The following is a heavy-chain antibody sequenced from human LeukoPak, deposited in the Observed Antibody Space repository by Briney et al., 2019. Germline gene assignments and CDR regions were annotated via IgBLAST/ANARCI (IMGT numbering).Heavy chain of an antibody. J-gene: IGHJ4*02. D-gene: IGHD4-23*01. CDR3: ARDQPVVTPLGY. V-gene: IGHV3-53*01. Sequence: GGSLRLSCAASGFTFSNNFMSWVRQAPGKGLELVSLIYSGGTTKYADSVRGRFTISRDNSKNTLYLQRNSLRAEDTAVYYCARDQPVVTPLGYWGQGTLVTVSS. CDR2: IYSGGTT. CDR1: GFTFSNNF.